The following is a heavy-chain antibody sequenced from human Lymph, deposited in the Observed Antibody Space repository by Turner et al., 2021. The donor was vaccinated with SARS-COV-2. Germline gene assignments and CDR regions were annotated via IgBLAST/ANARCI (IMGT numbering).Heavy chain of an antibody. CDR1: GYIFTVYY. Sequence: QVQLVQSGVEVKTPGASVKVSCKASGYIFTVYYMHWVRQAPGQGLEWMGWINPDSGGTNYAQKFQGRVTMTRDTSISTAYMEVSRLRSDDTAVYYCARDTRGDYSYYYDGMDVWGQGTTVTVSS. J-gene: IGHJ6*02. CDR2: INPDSGGT. CDR3: ARDTRGDYSYYYDGMDV. V-gene: IGHV1-2*02. D-gene: IGHD4-17*01.